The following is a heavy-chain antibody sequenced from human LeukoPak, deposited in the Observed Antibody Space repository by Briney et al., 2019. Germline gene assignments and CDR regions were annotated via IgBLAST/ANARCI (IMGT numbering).Heavy chain of an antibody. J-gene: IGHJ6*03. CDR2: IYTGGST. D-gene: IGHD3-3*01. CDR3: ARASYYDPPRAHYYYMDV. V-gene: IGHV4-4*09. CDR1: GGSVSSYY. Sequence: PSETLSLTCTVSGGSVSSYYWSWIRQPPGKGLEWIGYIYTGGSTNYNPSLTSRVTISVDTSKNQFSLKLSTVTAADTAVYYCARASYYDPPRAHYYYMDVWGEGTTVTVSS.